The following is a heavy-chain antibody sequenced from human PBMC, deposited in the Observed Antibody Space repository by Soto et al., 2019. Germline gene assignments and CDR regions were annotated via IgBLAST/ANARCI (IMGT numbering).Heavy chain of an antibody. CDR3: AGRYCSGGSCYLGAIDI. V-gene: IGHV4-34*01. J-gene: IGHJ3*02. D-gene: IGHD2-15*01. CDR2: INHNGST. Sequence: QVQLQQWGAGLLKPSETLSLTCAVYGGSFSAYYWSWIRQSPGKGLEWIGEINHNGSTNYNPSLKSRVTISVDTSKNQCSLKLSSVTAADTAVYYCAGRYCSGGSCYLGAIDIWGQGTMVTVSS. CDR1: GGSFSAYY.